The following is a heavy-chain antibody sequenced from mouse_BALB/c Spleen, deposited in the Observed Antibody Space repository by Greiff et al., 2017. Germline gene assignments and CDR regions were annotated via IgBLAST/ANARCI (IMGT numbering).Heavy chain of an antibody. Sequence: EVQRVESGGGLVKPGGSLKLSCAASGFTFSSYTMSWVRQTPEKRLEWVATISSGGSYTYYPDSVKGRFTISRDNAKNTLYLQMSSLKSEDTAMYYCTREPHYYGYVGYWGQGTTLTVSS. J-gene: IGHJ2*01. CDR2: ISSGGSYT. D-gene: IGHD1-2*01. V-gene: IGHV5-6-4*01. CDR3: TREPHYYGYVGY. CDR1: GFTFSSYT.